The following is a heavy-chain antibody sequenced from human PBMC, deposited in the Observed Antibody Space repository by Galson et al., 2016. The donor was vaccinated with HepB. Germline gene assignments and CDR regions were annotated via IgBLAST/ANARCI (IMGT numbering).Heavy chain of an antibody. Sequence: ISGDSVSSNSAAWNWIRQSPSRGLEWLGRTYYRSKWSSEYSVSLRGRLTINTDTSKNQFSLQLSTVTPEDTAVYYFARDGREAHCYFDLWGRGTLVTVSS. CDR2: TYYRSKWSS. J-gene: IGHJ2*01. CDR3: ARDGREAHCYFDL. CDR1: GDSVSSNSAA. V-gene: IGHV6-1*01.